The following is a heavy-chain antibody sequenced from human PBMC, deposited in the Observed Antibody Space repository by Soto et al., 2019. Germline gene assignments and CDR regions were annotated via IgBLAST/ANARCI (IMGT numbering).Heavy chain of an antibody. CDR1: GFTFSDYA. CDR3: AKGGRQWLVTSDFNY. V-gene: IGHV3-30*18. Sequence: VQLVESGGGVVQPGRSLRLSCAASGFTFSDYAMHWVRQAPGKGLEWVAVVSHDGRNTHYADSVKGRFTISRDSSKNTVSLEKTSPRAEDTAVYYWAKGGRQWLVTSDFNYWGQGALVTVSS. D-gene: IGHD6-19*01. J-gene: IGHJ4*02. CDR2: VSHDGRNT.